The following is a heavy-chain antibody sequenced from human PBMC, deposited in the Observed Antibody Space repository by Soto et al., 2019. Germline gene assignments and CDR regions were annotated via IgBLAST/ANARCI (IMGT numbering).Heavy chain of an antibody. V-gene: IGHV3-9*01. D-gene: IGHD6-6*01. CDR2: ISWNSGSI. Sequence: GGSLRLSCAASGFTFDDYAMHWVRQAPGKGLEWVSGISWNSGSIGYADSVKGRFTISRDNAKNSLYLQMNSLRAEDTALYYCAKDSQYSSSSRLFDYWGQGTLVTVSS. CDR3: AKDSQYSSSSRLFDY. CDR1: GFTFDDYA. J-gene: IGHJ4*02.